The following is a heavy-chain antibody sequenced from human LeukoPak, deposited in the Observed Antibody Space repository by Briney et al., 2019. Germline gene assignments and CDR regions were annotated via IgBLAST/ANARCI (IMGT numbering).Heavy chain of an antibody. CDR1: GYTFTSYA. V-gene: IGHV1-3*01. J-gene: IGHJ4*02. Sequence: ASVKVSCKASGYTFTSYAMHWVRQAPGQRLEWMGWINAGNGNTKYSQKFQGRVTITRDTSTSTAYMELSSLRSEDTAVYYCARDFDWLLGFDYWGQGTLVTVSS. CDR2: INAGNGNT. CDR3: ARDFDWLLGFDY. D-gene: IGHD3-9*01.